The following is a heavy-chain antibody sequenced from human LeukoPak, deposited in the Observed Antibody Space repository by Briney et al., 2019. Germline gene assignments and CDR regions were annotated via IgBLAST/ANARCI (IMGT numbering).Heavy chain of an antibody. CDR3: WLGATTSYYYHMDV. CDR2: ISYDGSNK. CDR1: GFTFSSYG. V-gene: IGHV3-30*03. D-gene: IGHD1-26*01. J-gene: IGHJ6*03. Sequence: QTGGSLRLSCAASGFTFSSYGMHWVRQAPGKGLEWVAVISYDGSNKYYADSVKGRFTISRDNSKNTLYLQMNSLRAEDTAVYYCWLGATTSYYYHMDVWGKGTTVTVSS.